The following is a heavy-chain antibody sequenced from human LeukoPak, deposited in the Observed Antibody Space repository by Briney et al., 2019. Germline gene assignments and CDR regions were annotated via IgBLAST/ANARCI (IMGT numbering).Heavy chain of an antibody. Sequence: SETLSLTCTVSGGSISTYYWSWIRQPPGKGLEWIGYIYYTGSTNYNPSLKSRVTISIDTSKNQFSLKLSSVTAADTAVYYCARLTGYRIESAFDIWGQGTMVTVSS. V-gene: IGHV4-59*01. J-gene: IGHJ3*02. CDR3: ARLTGYRIESAFDI. D-gene: IGHD3-9*01. CDR2: IYYTGST. CDR1: GGSISTYY.